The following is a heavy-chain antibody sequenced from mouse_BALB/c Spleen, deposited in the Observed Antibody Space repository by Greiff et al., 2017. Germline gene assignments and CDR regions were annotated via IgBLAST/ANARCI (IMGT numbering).Heavy chain of an antibody. CDR3: AREGDGRYYFDY. CDR2: INPSNGRT. D-gene: IGHD2-3*01. CDR1: GYTFTSYW. Sequence: QVQLQQPGAELVKPGASVKLSCKASGYTFTSYWMHWVKQRPGQGLEWIGEINPSNGRTNYNEKFKSKATLTVDKSFSTAYMQLSSLTSEDSAVYYCAREGDGRYYFDYWGQGTTLTVSS. J-gene: IGHJ2*01. V-gene: IGHV1S81*02.